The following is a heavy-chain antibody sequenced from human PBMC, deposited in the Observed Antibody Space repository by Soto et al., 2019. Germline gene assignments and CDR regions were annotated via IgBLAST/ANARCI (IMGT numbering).Heavy chain of an antibody. D-gene: IGHD1-26*01. CDR3: ASRGSGSYYDY. CDR1: GFTFSSYA. Sequence: EVQLLESGGGLVQPGGSLRLSCAASGFTFSSYAMRWVRQAPGKGLEWVSAISGSGDSTYYADSVKGRFTISRDNSKNSLYVQMNSLRGEDTAVYYCASRGSGSYYDYWGQGPLVTVSS. J-gene: IGHJ4*02. CDR2: ISGSGDST. V-gene: IGHV3-23*01.